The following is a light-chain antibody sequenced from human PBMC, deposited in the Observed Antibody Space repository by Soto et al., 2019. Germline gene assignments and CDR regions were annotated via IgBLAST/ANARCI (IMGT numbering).Light chain of an antibody. Sequence: QSALTQPASVSGSPGQSITISCTGTSSDIGNYIYVSWYQHHPGKAPKLIIYDVSNRPSGISNRFSGSKSGNTASLTISGLQAEDEADYFCSSYTDSNTLVFGGGTKVTVL. V-gene: IGLV2-14*03. CDR2: DVS. CDR3: SSYTDSNTLV. CDR1: SSDIGNYIY. J-gene: IGLJ2*01.